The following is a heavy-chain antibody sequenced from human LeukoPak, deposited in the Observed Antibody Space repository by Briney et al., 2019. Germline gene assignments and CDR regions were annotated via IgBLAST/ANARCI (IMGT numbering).Heavy chain of an antibody. D-gene: IGHD2-2*01. CDR2: IYTNGST. CDR3: ARGGSRTSFDY. V-gene: IGHV4-61*02. Sequence: SQTLSLTCAVSGGSISSGNYYWSWIRQPAGKGLEWIGRIYTNGSTYYNPSLKIRVTISVDTSKNQFSLKLSSVTAADTAVYYCARGGSRTSFDYWGQGTLVTVSS. J-gene: IGHJ4*02. CDR1: GGSISSGNYY.